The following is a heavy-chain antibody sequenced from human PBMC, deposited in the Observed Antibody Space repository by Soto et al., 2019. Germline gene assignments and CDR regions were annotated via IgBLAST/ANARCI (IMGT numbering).Heavy chain of an antibody. J-gene: IGHJ4*02. V-gene: IGHV1-69*02. Sequence: QVQLVQSGTEVKKPGSSVTVSCKASGGPYSKYSISWVRQAPGQGLEWMGRIIPIFDITNYAQKFQGRVTITADKSTSTVYMDLSSLRSEDTAAYYCARSLLGDYYDSDGLDNWGQGTLVTVSS. CDR2: IIPIFDIT. D-gene: IGHD3-22*01. CDR1: GGPYSKYS. CDR3: ARSLLGDYYDSDGLDN.